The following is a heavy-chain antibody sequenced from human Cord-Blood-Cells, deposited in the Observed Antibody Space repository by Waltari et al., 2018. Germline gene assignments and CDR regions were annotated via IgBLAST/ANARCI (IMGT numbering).Heavy chain of an antibody. Sequence: QVQLVQSGAEVKKPGSSVTVSCKASGGTFSSYAISWVRQAPGQGLEWMGRIIPILGIANYAQKFQGRVTITADKSTSTAYMELSSLRSEDTAVYYCARERPHCSSTSCYPDYWGQGTLVTVSS. CDR2: IIPILGIA. J-gene: IGHJ4*02. CDR3: ARERPHCSSTSCYPDY. V-gene: IGHV1-69*09. CDR1: GGTFSSYA. D-gene: IGHD2-2*01.